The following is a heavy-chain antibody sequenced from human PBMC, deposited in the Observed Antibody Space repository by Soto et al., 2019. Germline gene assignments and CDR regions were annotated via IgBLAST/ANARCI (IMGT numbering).Heavy chain of an antibody. CDR3: ARGPYYYDSSGYYRRFSFYYYGMDV. V-gene: IGHV4-38-2*01. D-gene: IGHD3-22*01. J-gene: IGHJ6*02. CDR1: GYAISNGYY. CDR2: SHQSGIT. Sequence: SETLSLTCAVSGYAISNGYYWGWVRQPPGKGLEWIGDSHQSGITHHSPSLKGRVITSMVTSKNQFSLKLSSVTAADTAVYYCARGPYYYDSSGYYRRFSFYYYGMDVWGQGTTVTVS.